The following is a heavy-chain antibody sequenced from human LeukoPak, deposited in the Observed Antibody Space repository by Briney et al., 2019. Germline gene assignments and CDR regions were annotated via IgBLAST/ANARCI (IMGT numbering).Heavy chain of an antibody. V-gene: IGHV4-59*01. CDR3: ARRTGTNSLDY. D-gene: IGHD1-7*01. Sequence: SETLSLTCTVSGGSISSYYWNWIRQPPGKGLEWIGYIYYSGSTNYNPSLKSRVTISVDTSKNQFSLKLSSVTAADTAVYYCARRTGTNSLDYWGQGILVTVSS. J-gene: IGHJ4*02. CDR1: GGSISSYY. CDR2: IYYSGST.